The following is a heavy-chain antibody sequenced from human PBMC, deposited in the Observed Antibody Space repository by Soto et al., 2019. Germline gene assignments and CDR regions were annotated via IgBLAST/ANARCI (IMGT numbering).Heavy chain of an antibody. CDR3: ARLGFPGAIYFDS. V-gene: IGHV5-51*01. Sequence: PGESLKISCKGSGYNFTTFWIGWVRQVPGKGLEWMVIIYPGDSETKYSPDFEGPVTISADRSTNTAYLQWRSLRASDTAMYYCARLGFPGAIYFDSWGLGTLVTSPQ. J-gene: IGHJ4*02. CDR2: IYPGDSET. CDR1: GYNFTTFW.